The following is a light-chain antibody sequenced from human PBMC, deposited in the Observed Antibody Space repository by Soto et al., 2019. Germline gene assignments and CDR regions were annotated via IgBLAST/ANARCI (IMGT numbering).Light chain of an antibody. J-gene: IGLJ1*01. CDR2: KDS. Sequence: SYELPQTPSVSVSPGQTARITFSGDELSKQYVYWYQQKPGQAPVLVIYKDSERASGIPERFSASSSGTTVTLTISGVRAEDEADYYCQSSDDTGNYYLFGTGTKVTVL. CDR1: ELSKQY. V-gene: IGLV3-25*02. CDR3: QSSDDTGNYYL.